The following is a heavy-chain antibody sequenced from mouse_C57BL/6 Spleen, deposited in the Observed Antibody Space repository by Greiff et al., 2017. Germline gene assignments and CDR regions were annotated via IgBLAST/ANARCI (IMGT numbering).Heavy chain of an antibody. Sequence: EVHLVESEGGLVQPGSSMKLSCTASGFTFSDYYMAWVRQVPEKGLEWVANINYDGSSTYYLDSLKSRFIISRDNAKNILYLQMSSLKSEDTATYYCARVTTVDWYFDVWGTGTTVTVSS. J-gene: IGHJ1*03. CDR2: INYDGSST. V-gene: IGHV5-16*01. D-gene: IGHD1-1*01. CDR3: ARVTTVDWYFDV. CDR1: GFTFSDYY.